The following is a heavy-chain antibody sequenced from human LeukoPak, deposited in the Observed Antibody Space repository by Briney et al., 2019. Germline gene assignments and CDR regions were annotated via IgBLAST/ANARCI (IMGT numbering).Heavy chain of an antibody. CDR1: GGTFSSYA. CDR3: ARANSSGWRNAFDI. V-gene: IGHV1-69*04. J-gene: IGHJ3*02. Sequence: SVKVSCKASGGTFSSYAISWVRQAPGQGLEWMGRIIPILGIANYAQKFQGRVTITADKSTSTAYMELSSLRSEDTAVYYCARANSSGWRNAFDIWGQGTMVTVSS. CDR2: IIPILGIA. D-gene: IGHD6-19*01.